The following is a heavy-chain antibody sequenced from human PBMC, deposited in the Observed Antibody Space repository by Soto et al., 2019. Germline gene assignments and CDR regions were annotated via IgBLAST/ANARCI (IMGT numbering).Heavy chain of an antibody. CDR2: IYYSGGT. V-gene: IGHV4-30-4*01. D-gene: IGHD4-17*01. CDR1: CGSIISGDYY. Sequence: SETLSVTCTVSCGSIISGDYYWSCIRQPPGKGLEWIGYIYYSGGTYYNPSLKSRVTISVDTSKNQFSLKLSSVTAADTAVYYCAAGVTTVSYGMDVWGQGTTVTVSS. CDR3: AAGVTTVSYGMDV. J-gene: IGHJ6*02.